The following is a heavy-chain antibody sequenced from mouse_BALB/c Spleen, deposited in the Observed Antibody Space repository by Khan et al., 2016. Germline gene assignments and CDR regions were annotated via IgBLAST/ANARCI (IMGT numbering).Heavy chain of an antibody. CDR2: IWSDGST. CDR3: ARLVRFAY. D-gene: IGHD1-1*02. CDR1: GFSLTSYG. Sequence: QVQLKESGPGLVAPSQSLSITCTISGFSLTSYGVHWVRQPPGKGLEWLVVIWSDGSTTYNSALKSRLSISKDNSQSQVFLKMNSLQTDYPAMYCCARLVRFAYWGQEALVTVSA. V-gene: IGHV2-6-1*01. J-gene: IGHJ3*01.